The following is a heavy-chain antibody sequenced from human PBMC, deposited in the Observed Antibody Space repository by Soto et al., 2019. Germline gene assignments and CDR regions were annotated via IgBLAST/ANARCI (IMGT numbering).Heavy chain of an antibody. Sequence: HPXGSLRLSCAASGLTFSSYAMSWVRQAPGKGLEWVSAISGSGGSTFYADSVKGRFTISRDNSKNTLFLQMNSLTSEDTAVYYCAGRIAVAGTLAYWGQGTLVTVSS. J-gene: IGHJ4*02. CDR2: ISGSGGST. CDR1: GLTFSSYA. V-gene: IGHV3-23*01. D-gene: IGHD6-19*01. CDR3: AGRIAVAGTLAY.